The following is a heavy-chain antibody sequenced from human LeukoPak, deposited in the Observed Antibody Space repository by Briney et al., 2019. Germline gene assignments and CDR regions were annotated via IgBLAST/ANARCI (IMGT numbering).Heavy chain of an antibody. D-gene: IGHD2-8*01. CDR1: GFTFSASP. CDR3: AKATRRDCTNGVCYAGVNYFDY. Sequence: GGSLRLSCAASGFTFSASPMIWVRQVSGKGLEWVSVIYGNGREIHYADSVKGRFTISRDNSKNTLYLQMNSLRAEDTAVYYCAKATRRDCTNGVCYAGVNYFDYWGQGTLVTVSS. J-gene: IGHJ4*02. V-gene: IGHV3-23*01. CDR2: IYGNGREI.